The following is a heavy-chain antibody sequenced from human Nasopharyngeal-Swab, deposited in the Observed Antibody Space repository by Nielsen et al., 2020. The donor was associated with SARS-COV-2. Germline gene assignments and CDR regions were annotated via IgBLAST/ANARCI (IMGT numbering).Heavy chain of an antibody. CDR1: GGSISSYY. J-gene: IGHJ4*02. V-gene: IGHV4-59*13. D-gene: IGHD5-24*01. CDR2: IYYSGST. Sequence: SETLSLTCTASGGSISSYYWSWIRQPPGKGLEWIGYIYYSGSTNYNPSLKSRVTISVDTSKNQSSLKLSSVTAADTAVYYCAREGGDGYNYPFDYWGQGTLVTVSS. CDR3: AREGGDGYNYPFDY.